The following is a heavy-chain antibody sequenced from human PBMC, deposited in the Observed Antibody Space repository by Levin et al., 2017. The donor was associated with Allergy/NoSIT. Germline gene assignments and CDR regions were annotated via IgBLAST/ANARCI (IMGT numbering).Heavy chain of an antibody. CDR3: ANSSRSDAFDI. CDR2: IFRSGST. D-gene: IGHD2-2*01. V-gene: IGHV4-30-2*01. Sequence: SETLSLTCAVSGVSISSGNYCWSWIRQPPGKALEWIGYIFRSGSTYYNPSLKCRVTITIDKSKNQFSLGLDSVTAADTAVYCCANSSRSDAFDIWGQGTMVTVSS. J-gene: IGHJ3*02. CDR1: GVSISSGNYC.